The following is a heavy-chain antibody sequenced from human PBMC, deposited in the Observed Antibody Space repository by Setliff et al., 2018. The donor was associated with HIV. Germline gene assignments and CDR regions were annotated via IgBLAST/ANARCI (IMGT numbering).Heavy chain of an antibody. CDR1: GFTFSNFW. D-gene: IGHD1-1*01. Sequence: GGSLRLSCATSGFTFSNFWMTWVRQAPGKGLGWVAGISYDGSNKYYTDSVKGRFTISRDNSKNSLYLQMNSLRVEDTAVYYCARTSTTTGTTLNWFDPWGQGTLVTVSS. J-gene: IGHJ5*02. CDR3: ARTSTTTGTTLNWFDP. CDR2: ISYDGSNK. V-gene: IGHV3-30*03.